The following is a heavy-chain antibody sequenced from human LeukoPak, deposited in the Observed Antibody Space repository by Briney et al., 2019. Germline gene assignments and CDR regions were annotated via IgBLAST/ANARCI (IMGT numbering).Heavy chain of an antibody. CDR1: GFTFSSYG. Sequence: GGSLRLSCTASGFTFSSYGMHWVRQAPGRGLEWVAAIQYDGSIEYYADSVKGRFTISRDQSKNTLFLQVNSLRAEDAAVYYCARDSCGSPSCFDYWGQGTLVTVSS. D-gene: IGHD2-2*01. CDR2: IQYDGSIE. CDR3: ARDSCGSPSCFDY. V-gene: IGHV3-33*01. J-gene: IGHJ4*02.